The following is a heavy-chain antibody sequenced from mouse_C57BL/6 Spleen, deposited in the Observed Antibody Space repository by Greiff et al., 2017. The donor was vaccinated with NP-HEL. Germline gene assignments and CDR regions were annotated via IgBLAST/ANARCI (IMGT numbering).Heavy chain of an antibody. D-gene: IGHD2-4*01. CDR2: IYPRDGST. CDR1: GYTFTDHT. J-gene: IGHJ2*01. Sequence: VQLQESDAELVKPGASVKISCKVSGYTFTDHTIHWMKQRPEQGLEWIGYIYPRDGSTKYNEKFKGKATLTADKSSSTAYMQLNSLTSEDSAVYFCARGYDYDEGYFDYWGQGTTLTVSS. V-gene: IGHV1-78*01. CDR3: ARGYDYDEGYFDY.